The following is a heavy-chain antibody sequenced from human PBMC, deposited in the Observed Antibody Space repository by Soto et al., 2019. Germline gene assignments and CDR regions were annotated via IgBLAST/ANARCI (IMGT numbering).Heavy chain of an antibody. D-gene: IGHD3-9*01. V-gene: IGHV4-34*01. CDR1: GGSFSGYY. Sequence: KASETLSLTCAVYGGSFSGYYWSWIRQPPGKGLEWIGEINHSGSTNYNPSLKSRVTISVDTSKNQFSLKLSSVTAADSAVYFCARLEGLATISYYFDFWGPGALVTVSS. CDR3: ARLEGLATISYYFDF. J-gene: IGHJ4*02. CDR2: INHSGST.